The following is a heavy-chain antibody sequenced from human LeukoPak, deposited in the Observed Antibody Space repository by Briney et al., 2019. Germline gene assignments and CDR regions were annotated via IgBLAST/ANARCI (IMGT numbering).Heavy chain of an antibody. V-gene: IGHV3-23*01. CDR1: GFTFSSHA. J-gene: IGHJ4*02. D-gene: IGHD6-19*01. CDR2: LSESGETT. CDR3: AKQWLVGN. Sequence: GGSLRLPCAASGFTFSSHAMNWVRQAPGKGLEWVSSLSESGETTDYADSVKGRFTISRDNSKNTLYLQMNSLRAEDTAVYYCAKQWLVGNWGQGTLVTVSS.